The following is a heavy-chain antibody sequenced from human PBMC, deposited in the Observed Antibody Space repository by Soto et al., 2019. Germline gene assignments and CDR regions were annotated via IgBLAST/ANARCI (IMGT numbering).Heavy chain of an antibody. CDR3: ARQLGDMDV. D-gene: IGHD3-16*01. V-gene: IGHV3-30*07. Sequence: SVKGRFTISRDNSKNTLYLQMNNLRAEDTAVYYCARQLGDMDVWGQGTTVTVSS. J-gene: IGHJ6*02.